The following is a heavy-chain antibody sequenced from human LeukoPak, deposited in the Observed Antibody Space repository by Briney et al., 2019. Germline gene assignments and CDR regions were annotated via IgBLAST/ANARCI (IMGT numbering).Heavy chain of an antibody. D-gene: IGHD1-26*01. Sequence: GASVKVSCKASGYTFTSYYMHWVRQAPGQGLEWMGWINPNSGGTNYSQEFQGRVTITRDTSASTAYMELSSLRSEDMAVYYCARGWDLYYFDYWGQGTLVTVSS. V-gene: IGHV1-2*02. CDR3: ARGWDLYYFDY. CDR1: GYTFTSYY. CDR2: INPNSGGT. J-gene: IGHJ4*02.